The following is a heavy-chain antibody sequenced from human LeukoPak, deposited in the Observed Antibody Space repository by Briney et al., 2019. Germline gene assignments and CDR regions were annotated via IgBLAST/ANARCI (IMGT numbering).Heavy chain of an antibody. CDR3: ARAMDQLLYYYYYMDV. D-gene: IGHD2-2*01. J-gene: IGHJ6*03. CDR2: IYTSGST. CDR1: GGSISSGSYY. Sequence: SSETLSLTCTVSGGSISSGSYYWRWIRQPAGKGLEWIGRIYTSGSTNYNPSLKSRVTISVDTSKNQFSLKLSSVTAADTAVYYCARAMDQLLYYYYYMDVWGKGTTVTVPS. V-gene: IGHV4-61*02.